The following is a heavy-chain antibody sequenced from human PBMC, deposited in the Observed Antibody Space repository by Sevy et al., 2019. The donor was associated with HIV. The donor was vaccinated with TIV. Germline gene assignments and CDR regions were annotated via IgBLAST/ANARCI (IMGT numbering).Heavy chain of an antibody. CDR3: ARGEDYYDSSGYYYFDY. CDR2: IYYSGST. CDR1: GGSISSYY. D-gene: IGHD3-22*01. J-gene: IGHJ4*02. Sequence: SETLSLTCTVSGGSISSYYWSWIRQPPGKGLEWIGYIYYSGSTNYNPSLKSRVTISVDTSKNQFSLKLSSVTAADMAVYYCARGEDYYDSSGYYYFDYWGQGTLVTVSS. V-gene: IGHV4-59*01.